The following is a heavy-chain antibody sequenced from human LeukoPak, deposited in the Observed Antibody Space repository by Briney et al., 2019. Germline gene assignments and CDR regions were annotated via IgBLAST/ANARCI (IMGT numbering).Heavy chain of an antibody. CDR3: ARPVMSGDDLLGY. Sequence: ASVKVSCKASGYTFTSYGISWVRQAPGQGLEWMGWMNPNSGNTGYAQKFQGRVTMTKNTSISTAYMELSSLRSEDTAVYYCARPVMSGDDLLGYWGQGTLVTVSS. CDR1: GYTFTSYG. J-gene: IGHJ4*02. D-gene: IGHD4-17*01. CDR2: MNPNSGNT. V-gene: IGHV1-8*02.